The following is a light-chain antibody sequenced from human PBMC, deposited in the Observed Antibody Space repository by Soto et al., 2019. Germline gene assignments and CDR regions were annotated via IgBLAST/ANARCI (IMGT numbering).Light chain of an antibody. V-gene: IGKV1-39*01. J-gene: IGKJ1*01. CDR3: QQSYTLPLT. CDR1: QSRNNP. CDR2: AAS. Sequence: QMTQSPSSLSASEGDRVTLSCRASQSRNNPLNWYQVRPGKAPKLLVFAASILQSGVSSRFSGSGSGTYFTLHISSLQSEDFAYYFCQQSYTLPLTFGQGTKVEVK.